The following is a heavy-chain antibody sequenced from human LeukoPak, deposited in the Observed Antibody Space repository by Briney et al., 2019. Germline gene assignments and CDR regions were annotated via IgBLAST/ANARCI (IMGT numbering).Heavy chain of an antibody. Sequence: SGPTLVKPTQTLTLTCTFSGFSLSTSGVGVGWIRQPPGKALEWLALIYWDDDKRYSPSPKSRLTITKDTSKNQVVLTMTNMDPVDTATYYCARKNYGDYGVGAFDIWGQGTMVTVSS. D-gene: IGHD4-17*01. V-gene: IGHV2-5*02. CDR3: ARKNYGDYGVGAFDI. J-gene: IGHJ3*02. CDR2: IYWDDDK. CDR1: GFSLSTSGVG.